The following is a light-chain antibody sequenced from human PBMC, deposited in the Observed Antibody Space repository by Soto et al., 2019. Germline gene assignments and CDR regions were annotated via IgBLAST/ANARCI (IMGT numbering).Light chain of an antibody. J-gene: IGKJ5*01. V-gene: IGKV3-20*01. CDR2: GAS. CDR1: QSVSSTY. Sequence: EIVLTQSPGTLSLSPGERATLSCRASQSVSSTYLAWYQQKPGQPPRLLIYGASSRATGISDRFSGSGSGTDFTLTITRLESEDFAVYYCQQYGSSPVTFGQGTRLDIK. CDR3: QQYGSSPVT.